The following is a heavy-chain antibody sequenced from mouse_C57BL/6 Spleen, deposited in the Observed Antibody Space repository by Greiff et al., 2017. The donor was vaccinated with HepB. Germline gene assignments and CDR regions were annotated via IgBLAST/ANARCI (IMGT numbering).Heavy chain of an antibody. V-gene: IGHV1-55*01. CDR1: GYTFTSYW. Sequence: QVQLQQPGAELVKPGASVKMSCKASGYTFTSYWITWVKQRPGQGLEWIGDIYPGSGSTNYNEKFKSKATLTVDTSSSTAYMQLSSLTSEDSAVYYCARYIPITTVVDYWGQGTTLTVSS. D-gene: IGHD1-1*01. CDR3: ARYIPITTVVDY. CDR2: IYPGSGST. J-gene: IGHJ2*01.